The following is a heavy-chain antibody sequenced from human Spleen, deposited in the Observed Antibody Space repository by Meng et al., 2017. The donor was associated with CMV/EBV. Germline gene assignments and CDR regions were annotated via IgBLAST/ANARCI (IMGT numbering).Heavy chain of an antibody. CDR1: DFTFSAYS. Sequence: GESLKISCVASDFTFSAYSMNWIRQAPGKGLEWVSSISSGGTYIYYADSVKGRFTISRDNAKNSLCLQMSSLRAEDTAVYYCARDLGDWDSYYYYGMDVWGQGTTVTVSS. CDR3: ARDLGDWDSYYYYGMDV. D-gene: IGHD3/OR15-3a*01. J-gene: IGHJ6*02. V-gene: IGHV3-21*01. CDR2: ISSGGTYI.